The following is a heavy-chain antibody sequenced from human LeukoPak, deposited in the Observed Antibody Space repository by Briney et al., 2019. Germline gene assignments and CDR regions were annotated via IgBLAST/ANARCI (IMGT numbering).Heavy chain of an antibody. CDR3: AREEPIVVVVAATRGYYFDY. CDR2: IIPILGIA. CDR1: GGTFSSYA. V-gene: IGHV1-69*04. D-gene: IGHD2-15*01. Sequence: SVKVSCKASGGTFSSYAISWVRQAPGQGLEWLGRIIPILGIANYAQKFQGRVMITADKSTSTAYMELSSLRSEDTAVYYCAREEPIVVVVAATRGYYFDYWGQGTLVTVSS. J-gene: IGHJ4*02.